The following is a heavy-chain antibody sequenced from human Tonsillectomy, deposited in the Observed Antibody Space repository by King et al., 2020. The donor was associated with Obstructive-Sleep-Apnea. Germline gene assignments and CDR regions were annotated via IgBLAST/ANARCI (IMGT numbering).Heavy chain of an antibody. CDR2: MNHSGST. Sequence: HVQLQQWGAGLLKPSETLSLTCAVDGASFSGYYWSWIRQPPGKGLEWIGEMNHSGSTNYNPSLKSRVTILLDTSKNQFPLKLTSVTAADTAVYYCAKGEYFGRYDYWGQGTLVTVSS. V-gene: IGHV4-34*01. CDR3: AKGEYFGRYDY. D-gene: IGHD3-9*01. J-gene: IGHJ4*02. CDR1: GASFSGYY.